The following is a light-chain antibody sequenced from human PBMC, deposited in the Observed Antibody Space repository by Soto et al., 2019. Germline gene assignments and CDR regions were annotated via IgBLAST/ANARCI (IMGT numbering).Light chain of an antibody. CDR2: AAS. Sequence: DMQMTQSPSSLSASVGDRVTITCRASQNIDNYLNWYQQKPGEAPKLLISAASNLQTGVPSRFSGSRSGTDFSLTIRGLQPEDFATYFCQQSYTIPLIFGGGTKVDIK. CDR3: QQSYTIPLI. J-gene: IGKJ4*01. CDR1: QNIDNY. V-gene: IGKV1-39*01.